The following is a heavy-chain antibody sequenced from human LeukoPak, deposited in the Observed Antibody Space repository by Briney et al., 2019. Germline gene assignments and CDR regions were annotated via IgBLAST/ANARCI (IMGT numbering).Heavy chain of an antibody. D-gene: IGHD3-22*01. V-gene: IGHV1-69*01. J-gene: IGHJ4*02. CDR2: IIPIFGRT. CDR1: GDTFINYA. Sequence: SVKVSCKASGDTFINYAVSWVRQAPGQGLEWMGGIIPIFGRTNYTQKFQGRVTITADDSMTTVYMELSSLRSEDTAMYYCATSGHYDSGGYFYYFDYWGQGALVTVSS. CDR3: ATSGHYDSGGYFYYFDY.